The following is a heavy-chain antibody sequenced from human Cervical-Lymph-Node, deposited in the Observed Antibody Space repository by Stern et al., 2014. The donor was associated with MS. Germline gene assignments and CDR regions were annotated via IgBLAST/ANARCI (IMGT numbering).Heavy chain of an antibody. CDR3: ARQSSGGYR. CDR2: ISYSGST. V-gene: IGHV4-61*01. CDR1: GGSVSSGSYY. J-gene: IGHJ4*02. D-gene: IGHD5-18*01. Sequence: QVQLQESGSGLVKPSETLSLTCTVSGGSVSSGSYYWNWIRQPPGKGLEWIGYISYSGSTNYNPSLKSRVTISVDTSKNQFSLKLNSVTAADTAVYYCARQSSGGYRWGQGTLVTVSS.